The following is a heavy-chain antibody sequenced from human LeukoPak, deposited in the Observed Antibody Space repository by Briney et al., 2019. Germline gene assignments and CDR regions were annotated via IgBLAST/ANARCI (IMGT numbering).Heavy chain of an antibody. J-gene: IGHJ3*02. CDR3: ARVWYYDRHDAFDI. V-gene: IGHV1-69*05. CDR2: IVPIFGAA. CDR1: GDTLSSYV. Sequence: ASVKVSCKASGDTLSSYVINWVRQAPGQGLEWMGGIVPIFGAARYAQKLQGRVTTTTDTSTSTAYMELRSLRSDDTAVYYCARVWYYDRHDAFDIWGQGTMVTVSS. D-gene: IGHD3-22*01.